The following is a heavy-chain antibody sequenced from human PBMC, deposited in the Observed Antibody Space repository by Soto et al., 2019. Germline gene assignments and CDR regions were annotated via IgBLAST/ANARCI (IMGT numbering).Heavy chain of an antibody. V-gene: IGHV3-53*01. D-gene: IGHD2-2*01. J-gene: IGHJ4*02. Sequence: EVQLVASGGGLIKPGGSLRLSCAASGFAVNSDYMSWVRQAPGKGLEWVSVIYGGGTTYYSDSVKGRLTISRDKSKNTVFLKMNSLRAEDTEVYYCERTSSYWGQGTQVIVSS. CDR1: GFAVNSDY. CDR3: ERTSSY. CDR2: IYGGGTT.